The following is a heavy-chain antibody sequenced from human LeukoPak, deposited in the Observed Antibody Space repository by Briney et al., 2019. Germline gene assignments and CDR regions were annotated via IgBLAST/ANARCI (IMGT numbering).Heavy chain of an antibody. CDR2: IYPRDGSR. J-gene: IGHJ4*02. CDR1: GYSFTSNY. CDR3: ARDQEAFDY. Sequence: ASVKVSCKASGYSFTSNYIHWVRQAPGQGLEWMRMIYPRDGSRSYAQKFQGRVTVTRDTSTSTVHMELSGLRSEDTAVYYCARDQEAFDYWGQGTLVTVSS. V-gene: IGHV1-46*01.